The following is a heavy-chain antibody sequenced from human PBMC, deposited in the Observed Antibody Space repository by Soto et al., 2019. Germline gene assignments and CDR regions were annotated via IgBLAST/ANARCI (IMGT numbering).Heavy chain of an antibody. D-gene: IGHD2-21*02. CDR2: INSDESST. J-gene: IGHJ6*02. V-gene: IGHV3-74*01. CDR1: GFTFNTYW. CDR3: ARSGGDYHYSYGMDV. Sequence: GGSLRLSCAASGFTFNTYWMNWVRQVPGKGLVWVSRINSDESSTAYADSVKGRFTISRDNAKNSLYLQMNSLRAEDTAVYYCARSGGDYHYSYGMDVWGQGTTVTVSS.